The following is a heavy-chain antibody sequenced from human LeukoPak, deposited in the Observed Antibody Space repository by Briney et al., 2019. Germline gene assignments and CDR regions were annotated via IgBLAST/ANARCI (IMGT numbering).Heavy chain of an antibody. CDR2: IKQDGSEK. CDR1: GFTFSSYW. J-gene: IGHJ4*02. CDR3: ARDPGLYYDFWSGYSYYFDY. V-gene: IGHV3-7*01. Sequence: GGSLRLSCAASGFTFSSYWMSWVRQAPGKGLEWVANIKQDGSEKYYVDSVKGRFTISRDNAKNSQYLQMNSLRAEDTAVYYCARDPGLYYDFWSGYSYYFDYWGQGTLATVSS. D-gene: IGHD3-3*01.